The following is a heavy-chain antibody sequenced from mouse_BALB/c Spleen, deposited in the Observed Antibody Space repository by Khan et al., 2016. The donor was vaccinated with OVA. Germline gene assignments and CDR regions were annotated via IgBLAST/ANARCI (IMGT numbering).Heavy chain of an antibody. CDR3: ARGGYSAFAY. Sequence: QVQLQPSGPELVKPGASLKVSCKASGYTFTAYIIGWVKQSTRQGLEWIGDIFPGSDIPYYNEKFKDKATLTVDKSANTAYMQLSSLTSEDSAVYFCARGGYSAFAYWGQGTLVTVSA. D-gene: IGHD2-14*01. J-gene: IGHJ3*01. V-gene: IGHV1-77*01. CDR2: IFPGSDIP. CDR1: GYTFTAYI.